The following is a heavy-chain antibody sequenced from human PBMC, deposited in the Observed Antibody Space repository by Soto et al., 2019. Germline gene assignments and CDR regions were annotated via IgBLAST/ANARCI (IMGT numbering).Heavy chain of an antibody. V-gene: IGHV5-51*01. CDR2: IYPGDSDT. CDR3: ARSSPFFDWLLYGLYFDY. CDR1: GYSFSTYW. J-gene: IGHJ4*02. D-gene: IGHD3-9*01. Sequence: PGESLKISCKTSGYSFSTYWIGWVRQMPGKGLEWMGIIYPGDSDTRYSPSFQGQVTISADTSIGTAYLQWSSLKASDTAVYYCARSSPFFDWLLYGLYFDYWGQGT.